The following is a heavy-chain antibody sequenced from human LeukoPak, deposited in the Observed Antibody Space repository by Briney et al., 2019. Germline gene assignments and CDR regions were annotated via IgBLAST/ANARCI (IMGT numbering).Heavy chain of an antibody. CDR3: ARRDYGGKHFDY. V-gene: IGHV5-51*01. CDR2: IYPGDSDT. Sequence: ESLKISCRGSGYSFTSYWIGWVRQMPGKGLEWVGSIYPGDSDTRYSPSFQAQVTIPADRSISTAYLQWSSLQASDTAMYSCARRDYGGKHFDYWGQGTLVTVSS. D-gene: IGHD4-23*01. J-gene: IGHJ4*02. CDR1: GYSFTSYW.